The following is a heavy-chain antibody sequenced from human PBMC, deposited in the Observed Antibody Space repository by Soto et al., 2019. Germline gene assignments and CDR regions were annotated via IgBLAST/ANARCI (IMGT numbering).Heavy chain of an antibody. D-gene: IGHD3-16*01. Sequence: EAQLVESGGGLVQPGGSLRLSCAASGFTFSSRWMHWVRQAPGKGLVWVARINADGNTTGYADSVKGRFTISRDNAKNSLYLQKNSMSAEDTAVYYWESDSTYWAYVSDAFDLWGQGTMATVSS. V-gene: IGHV3-74*01. CDR2: INADGNTT. J-gene: IGHJ3*01. CDR1: GFTFSSRW. CDR3: ESDSTYWAYVSDAFDL.